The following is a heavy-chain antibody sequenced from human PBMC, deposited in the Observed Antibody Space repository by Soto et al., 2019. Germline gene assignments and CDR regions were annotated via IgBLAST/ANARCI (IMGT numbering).Heavy chain of an antibody. CDR2: IIPFSGTA. V-gene: IGHV1-69*06. D-gene: IGHD3-22*01. Sequence: QVQLVQSGAEVKKPGSSVKVSCKASEDTLSSYAISWVRQAPGQGLEWMGGIIPFSGTANYAQKFQGRVTITADKSTSTAYMELSSLRSEDTAVYYCVREGYYDSSGYYPGWFDPWGQGTLVTVYS. CDR1: EDTLSSYA. CDR3: VREGYYDSSGYYPGWFDP. J-gene: IGHJ5*02.